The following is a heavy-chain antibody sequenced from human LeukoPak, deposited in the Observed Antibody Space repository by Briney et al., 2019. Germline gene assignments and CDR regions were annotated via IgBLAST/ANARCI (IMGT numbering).Heavy chain of an antibody. V-gene: IGHV1-2*06. Sequence: ASVKVSCKASGYTFTGYYMHWVRQAPGQGLEWMGRINPNSGGTNYAQKFQGRVTMTRDTSISTAYKELSRLRSDDTAVYYCARDIFPKYYYDSSGYYSGEYFQHWGQRTLVTVSS. CDR3: ARDIFPKYYYDSSGYYSGEYFQH. D-gene: IGHD3-22*01. CDR2: INPNSGGT. CDR1: GYTFTGYY. J-gene: IGHJ1*01.